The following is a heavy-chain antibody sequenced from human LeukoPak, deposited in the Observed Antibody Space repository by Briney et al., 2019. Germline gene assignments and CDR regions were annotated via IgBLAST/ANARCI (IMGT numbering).Heavy chain of an antibody. J-gene: IGHJ3*02. V-gene: IGHV3-21*01. D-gene: IGHD1/OR15-1a*01. Sequence: PGGSLRLSCAASGFTVSSNYMNWVRQAPGKGLEWVSSISSSSFYIYYADSMKGRFTISRDNAKNSLYLQMNGLRAEDTAVYYCARDSENPATGTQGPFDIWGQGTMVTVSS. CDR3: ARDSENPATGTQGPFDI. CDR1: GFTVSSNY. CDR2: ISSSSFYI.